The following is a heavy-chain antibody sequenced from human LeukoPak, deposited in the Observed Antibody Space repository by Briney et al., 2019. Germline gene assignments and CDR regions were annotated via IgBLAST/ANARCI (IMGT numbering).Heavy chain of an antibody. D-gene: IGHD6-19*01. CDR2: ISWNSGSI. CDR1: GFTFDDYA. Sequence: PGGSLRLSCAASGFTFDDYAMHWVRQAPGKGLEWVSGISWNSGSIGYADSVKGRFTISRDNAKNSLYLQMNSLRAEDMALYYCAKAIAVAGTYYFDYWGQGTLVTVSS. CDR3: AKAIAVAGTYYFDY. V-gene: IGHV3-9*03. J-gene: IGHJ4*02.